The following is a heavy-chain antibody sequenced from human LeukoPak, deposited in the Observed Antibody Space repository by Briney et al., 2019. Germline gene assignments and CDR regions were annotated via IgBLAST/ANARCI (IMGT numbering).Heavy chain of an antibody. V-gene: IGHV4-38-2*01. D-gene: IGHD2-15*01. Sequence: SETLSLTCAVSGYSISSGFHWGWLRQSPGKGLEWIGSIFHGGNTYYNPSLKSRVTISVDTSMNQFSLRVTSVTAADTAVYYCERTRYCSGATCYSPELFDSWGQGTLVTVSS. CDR1: GYSISSGFH. CDR3: ERTRYCSGATCYSPELFDS. CDR2: IFHGGNT. J-gene: IGHJ4*02.